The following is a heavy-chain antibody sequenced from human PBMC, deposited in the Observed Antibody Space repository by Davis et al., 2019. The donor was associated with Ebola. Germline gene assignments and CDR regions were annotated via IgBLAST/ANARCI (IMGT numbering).Heavy chain of an antibody. D-gene: IGHD3-22*01. CDR2: IYYTGTT. CDR1: GGSISSGDYY. V-gene: IGHV4-30-4*01. Sequence: SETLSLTCTVSGGSISSGDYYWSWIRQPPGKGLEWIGYIYYTGTTYHNPSLKSRVSMSIDTSKNQFSLNMTAVTAADTAVYYCARRHYYESSGYSWGQGTLVTVSS. J-gene: IGHJ5*02. CDR3: ARRHYYESSGYS.